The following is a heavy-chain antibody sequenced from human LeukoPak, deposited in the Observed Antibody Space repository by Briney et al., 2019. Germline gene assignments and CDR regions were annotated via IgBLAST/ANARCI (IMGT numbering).Heavy chain of an antibody. CDR1: GDSFSSYH. J-gene: IGHJ4*02. D-gene: IGHD5-24*01. CDR3: ASRDGYKILDY. CDR2: IYHSGST. Sequence: SETLSLTCTVSGDSFSSYHWNWIRQPPGKGLEWIGYIYHSGSTYYNPSLKSRVTISVDRSKNQFSLKLSSVTAADTAVYYCASRDGYKILDYWGQGTLVTVSS. V-gene: IGHV4-59*12.